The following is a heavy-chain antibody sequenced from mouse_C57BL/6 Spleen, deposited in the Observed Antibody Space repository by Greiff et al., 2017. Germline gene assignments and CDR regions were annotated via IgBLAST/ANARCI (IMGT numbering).Heavy chain of an antibody. CDR3: ADDGYCLDD. J-gene: IGHJ4*01. CDR2: IYPGDGDT. V-gene: IGHV1-82*01. CDR1: GYAFTSSW. D-gene: IGHD2-3*01. Sequence: QVQLQQSGPELVKPGASVKISCKASGYAFTSSWMNWVKQRPGQGLEWIGRIYPGDGDTNYNGKFKGKATLTADKSSSTAYMQLRSLTSEDSAVCFCADDGYCLDDWGQGTSVTVS.